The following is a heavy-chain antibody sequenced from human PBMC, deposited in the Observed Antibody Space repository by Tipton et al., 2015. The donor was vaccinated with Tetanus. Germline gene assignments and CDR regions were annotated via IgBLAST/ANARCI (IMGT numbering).Heavy chain of an antibody. J-gene: IGHJ4*02. V-gene: IGHV3-48*01. CDR3: AREKLTMVGGVTITGFHFDL. CDR2: ISVRGSAI. D-gene: IGHD3-10*01. CDR1: GFTFSGYS. Sequence: LSLTCAASGFTFSGYSLNWVRQAPGKGLEWISYISVRGSAIYYADSVKGRFTIARDDAKNSLYLQMNSLRADDTAVYYCAREKLTMVGGVTITGFHFDLWGQGTLVTVSS.